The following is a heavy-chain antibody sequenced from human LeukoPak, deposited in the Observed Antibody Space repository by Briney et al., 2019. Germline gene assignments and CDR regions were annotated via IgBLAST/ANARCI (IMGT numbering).Heavy chain of an antibody. CDR2: IYSSGST. CDR3: ASLAWSAYYESGDC. CDR1: GGSISSSTYY. J-gene: IGHJ4*02. D-gene: IGHD3-3*01. Sequence: SETLSLTCTVSGGSISSSTYYWGWIRPPPGKGLEWIGSIYSSGSTFYNPSLKSRVTISVDTSKNQFSLKLSSVTAADTAVYYCASLAWSAYYESGDCWGQGALVTVSS. V-gene: IGHV4-39*01.